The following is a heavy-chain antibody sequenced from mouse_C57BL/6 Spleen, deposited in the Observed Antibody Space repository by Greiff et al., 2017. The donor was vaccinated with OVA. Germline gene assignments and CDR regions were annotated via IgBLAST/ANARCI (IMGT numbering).Heavy chain of an antibody. Sequence: VQLQQSGPELVKPGASVKISCKASGYTFTDYYINWVKQRPGQGLEWIGWIHPGSGNTKYNEKFKGKATLTVDTSSSPAYMQLSSLASEGSAVYFWAREGSHWGQGTTLTVSS. CDR1: GYTFTDYY. J-gene: IGHJ2*01. CDR2: IHPGSGNT. V-gene: IGHV1-84*01. CDR3: AREGSH.